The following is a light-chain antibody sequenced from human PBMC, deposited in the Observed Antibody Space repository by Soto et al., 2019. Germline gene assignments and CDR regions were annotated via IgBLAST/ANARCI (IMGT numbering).Light chain of an antibody. CDR2: YDS. J-gene: IGLJ2*01. CDR3: QVWDSSSDHVV. Sequence: SYELTQPPSVSVAPGKTARITCGGNNIGSKSVHWYQQKPGQAPVLVIYYDSERPSGIPERFSGSNSGNTATLTISRAEDGDEADYYCQVWDSSSDHVVFGGGTKLTVL. CDR1: NIGSKS. V-gene: IGLV3-21*04.